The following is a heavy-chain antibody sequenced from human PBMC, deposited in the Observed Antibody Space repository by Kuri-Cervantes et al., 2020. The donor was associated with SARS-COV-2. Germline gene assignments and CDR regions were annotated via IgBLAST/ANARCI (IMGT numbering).Heavy chain of an antibody. J-gene: IGHJ4*02. Sequence: GSLRLSCAVYGGSFSGYYWSWICQPPGKGLEWIGEINHSGSTNYNPSLKSRVTISVDTSKNQFSLKLSSVTAADTAVYYCARGPVIVGDTRRRVLDYWGQGTLVTVSS. D-gene: IGHD1-26*01. CDR3: ARGPVIVGDTRRRVLDY. V-gene: IGHV4-34*01. CDR2: INHSGST. CDR1: GGSFSGYY.